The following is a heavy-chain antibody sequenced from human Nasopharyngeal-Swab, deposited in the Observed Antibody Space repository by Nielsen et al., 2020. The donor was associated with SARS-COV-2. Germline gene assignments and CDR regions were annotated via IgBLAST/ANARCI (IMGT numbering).Heavy chain of an antibody. Sequence: SLQMSCAGSGFTFDDYVVHWVRQAPGKGLEWVSGISWNSGSIGYADSVKGRFTISRDNAKNSLYLQMNSLRAEDTALYYCARGMTTVTLWGQGTLVTVSS. J-gene: IGHJ4*02. CDR1: GFTFDDYV. D-gene: IGHD4-17*01. CDR3: ARGMTTVTL. CDR2: ISWNSGSI. V-gene: IGHV3-9*01.